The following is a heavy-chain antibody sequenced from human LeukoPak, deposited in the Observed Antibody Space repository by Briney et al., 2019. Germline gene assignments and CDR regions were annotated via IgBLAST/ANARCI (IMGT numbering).Heavy chain of an antibody. Sequence: GGSLRLSCVASGFTFSRYWMTWVRQAPGKGLEWVANIKEDGSEENYVDSVKGRFTISRDNAKNSLYLQPNSLRVDDMAVYYCARAYTDYAEGGYWGQGTLITVSS. CDR2: IKEDGSEE. CDR3: ARAYTDYAEGGY. J-gene: IGHJ4*02. CDR1: GFTFSRYW. V-gene: IGHV3-7*01. D-gene: IGHD5-12*01.